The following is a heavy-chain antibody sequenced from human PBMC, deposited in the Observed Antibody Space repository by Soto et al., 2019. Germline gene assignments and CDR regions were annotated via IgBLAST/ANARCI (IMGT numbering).Heavy chain of an antibody. CDR3: ARKSDGYIPFGYGMDV. D-gene: IGHD5-12*01. CDR2: IYPGDSDN. Sequence: GESLKISCKGSGYSFTSYWIGWVRQMPWKGLEWMGIIYPGDSDNRYSPSFQGQVTISADKSISTAYLQWSSLKASDTAMYYCARKSDGYIPFGYGMDVWGQGTTLTV. V-gene: IGHV5-51*01. CDR1: GYSFTSYW. J-gene: IGHJ6*02.